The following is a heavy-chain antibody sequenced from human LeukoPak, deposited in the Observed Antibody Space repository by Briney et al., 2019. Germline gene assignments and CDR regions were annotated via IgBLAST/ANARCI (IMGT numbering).Heavy chain of an antibody. CDR2: INPNSGGT. CDR3: ARLTTVTTL. CDR1: GGTFSSYA. V-gene: IGHV1-2*02. Sequence: ASVKVSCKASGGTFSSYAISWVRQAPGQGLEWMGWINPNSGGTNYAQKFQGRVTMTRDTSISTAYMELSRLRSDDTAVYYCARLTTVTTLWGQGTLVTVSS. D-gene: IGHD4-17*01. J-gene: IGHJ4*02.